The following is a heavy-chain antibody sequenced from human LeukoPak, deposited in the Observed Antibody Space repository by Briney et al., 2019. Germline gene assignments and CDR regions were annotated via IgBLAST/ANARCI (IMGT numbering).Heavy chain of an antibody. Sequence: PEGSLRLSCAASGFSFSIFWMTWVRQAPGKGLEWVANIKPDGTEKSYVDSVKGRFTISRDNAKNSLYLEMNSLRAEDTALYYCTTNTGDDWGQGTLVTVSS. D-gene: IGHD2-8*02. J-gene: IGHJ4*02. CDR3: TTNTGDD. CDR2: IKPDGTEK. V-gene: IGHV3-7*01. CDR1: GFSFSIFW.